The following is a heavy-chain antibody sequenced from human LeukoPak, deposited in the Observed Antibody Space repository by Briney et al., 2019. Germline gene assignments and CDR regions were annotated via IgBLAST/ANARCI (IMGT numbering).Heavy chain of an antibody. J-gene: IGHJ4*02. CDR3: ARGLAAAGTPY. Sequence: PGGSLRLSCAASGFTFHDYAMSWVRQAPGKGLEWVSVINWNGGSRGYADSVKGRFTISRDNAKNSLYLQMNSLRAEDTALYYCARGLAAAGTPYWGQGTLVTASS. D-gene: IGHD6-13*01. CDR2: INWNGGSR. CDR1: GFTFHDYA. V-gene: IGHV3-20*04.